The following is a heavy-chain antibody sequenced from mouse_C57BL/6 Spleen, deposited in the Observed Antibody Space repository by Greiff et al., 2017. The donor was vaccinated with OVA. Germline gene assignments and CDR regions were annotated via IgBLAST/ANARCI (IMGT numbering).Heavy chain of an antibody. CDR1: GYTFTSYW. CDR2: IDPSDSET. D-gene: IGHD1-1*01. J-gene: IGHJ2*01. V-gene: IGHV1-52*01. Sequence: QVQLQQSGAELVRPGSSVKLSCKASGYTFTSYWMHWVKQRPIQGLEWIGNIDPSDSETHYNQKFKDKATLTVDKSSSTAYMQLSSLTSEDSAVYYCARFSITTVVVDYWGQGTTLTVSS. CDR3: ARFSITTVVVDY.